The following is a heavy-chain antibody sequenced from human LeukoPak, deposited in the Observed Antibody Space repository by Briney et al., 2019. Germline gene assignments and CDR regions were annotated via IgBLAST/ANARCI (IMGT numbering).Heavy chain of an antibody. CDR3: ARHSGSATGPLDY. Sequence: PSETLSLTCTVSGGSISGYYWSWIRQRPRRGMERIANIHISRTTDCNPTLKSRVTISVDTSRNQFSLQLRSLTAADTAVYFCARHSGSATGPLDYWGRGALVSVSS. CDR2: IHISRTT. CDR1: GGSISGYY. D-gene: IGHD3-10*01. J-gene: IGHJ4*02. V-gene: IGHV4-59*08.